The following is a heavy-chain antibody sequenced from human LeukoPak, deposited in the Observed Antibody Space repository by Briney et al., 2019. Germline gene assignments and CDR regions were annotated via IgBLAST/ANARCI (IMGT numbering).Heavy chain of an antibody. J-gene: IGHJ4*02. CDR3: ARDDVGYFDY. CDR2: ISSSSSST. CDR1: GFTFSSYS. V-gene: IGHV3-48*01. Sequence: GGSLRLSCAASGFTFSSYSVNWVRQAPGKGLEWVSYISSSSSSTHYADSVKGRFTISRDNARNSLYLQMNSLRAEDTAVYYCARDDVGYFDYWGQGTLVTVSS. D-gene: IGHD1-26*01.